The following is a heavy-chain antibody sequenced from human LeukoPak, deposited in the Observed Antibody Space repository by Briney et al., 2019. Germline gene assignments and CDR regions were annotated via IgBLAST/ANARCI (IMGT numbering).Heavy chain of an antibody. J-gene: IGHJ3*02. V-gene: IGHV3-48*03. Sequence: GGSLRLSCAVSGFTFSSYEMNWVRQAPGKGLEWVSYISSSGRAIYNADSVKGRFTIPRDNAKNSLYLQMNSLRAEDTAVYYCASYYYDSSGYWVHAFDIWGQGTMVTVSS. CDR1: GFTFSSYE. D-gene: IGHD3-22*01. CDR2: ISSSGRAI. CDR3: ASYYYDSSGYWVHAFDI.